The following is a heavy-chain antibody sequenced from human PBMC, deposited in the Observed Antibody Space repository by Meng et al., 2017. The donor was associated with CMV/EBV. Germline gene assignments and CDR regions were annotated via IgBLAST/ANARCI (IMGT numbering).Heavy chain of an antibody. J-gene: IGHJ5*02. D-gene: IGHD2-2*01. V-gene: IGHV1-69*04. CDR2: IIPILGIA. Sequence: FSSYTSSWVRQAPGQGLEWMGRIIPILGIANYAQKFQGRVTITADKSTSTAYMELSSLRSEDTAVYYCARDPKYCSSTSCPVAGWFDPWGQGTLVTVSS. CDR3: ARDPKYCSSTSCPVAGWFDP. CDR1: FSSYT.